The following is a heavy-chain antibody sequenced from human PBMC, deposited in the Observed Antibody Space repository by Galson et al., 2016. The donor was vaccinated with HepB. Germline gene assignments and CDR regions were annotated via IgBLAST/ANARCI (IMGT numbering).Heavy chain of an antibody. CDR1: GFTFSDYY. J-gene: IGHJ5*02. CDR3: ARKGVVQQIVPFDP. CDR2: ISSSSGSTI. D-gene: IGHD6-6*01. Sequence: SLRLSCAASGFTFSDYYMGWIRQAPGKGLEWISYISSSSGSTIYYADSVKGRFTISRDNAKNSEYLQMNSLRAEDTAVYYCARKGVVQQIVPFDPWGQGTLVTVSS. V-gene: IGHV3-11*01.